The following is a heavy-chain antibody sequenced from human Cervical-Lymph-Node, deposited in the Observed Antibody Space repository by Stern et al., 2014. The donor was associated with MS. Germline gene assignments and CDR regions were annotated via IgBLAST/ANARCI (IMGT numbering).Heavy chain of an antibody. Sequence: EVQLVESGAEVKKPGESLKISCKGSGYSFATYWIGWVGQMPGKGLEWMGVLYPGDSDPRYSPSFQGQVTISADKSISTAYLHWSSLKASDTAMYYCARPGDDTAKYGLDVWGQGTTVTVSS. CDR3: ARPGDDTAKYGLDV. J-gene: IGHJ6*02. D-gene: IGHD5-18*01. CDR1: GYSFATYW. CDR2: LYPGDSDP. V-gene: IGHV5-51*03.